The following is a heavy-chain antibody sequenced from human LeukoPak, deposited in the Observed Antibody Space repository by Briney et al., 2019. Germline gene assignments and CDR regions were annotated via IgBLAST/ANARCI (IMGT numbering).Heavy chain of an antibody. CDR1: GYTFTSYG. Sequence: ASVEVSCKASGYTFTSYGISGVRQAPGQGLEWMGWISAYNGNTNYAQKLQGRVTMTTDTSTSTAYMELRSLRSDDTAVYYCARERRQWLAAALFEDYWGQGTLVTVSS. CDR3: ARERRQWLAAALFEDY. CDR2: ISAYNGNT. V-gene: IGHV1-18*01. D-gene: IGHD6-19*01. J-gene: IGHJ4*02.